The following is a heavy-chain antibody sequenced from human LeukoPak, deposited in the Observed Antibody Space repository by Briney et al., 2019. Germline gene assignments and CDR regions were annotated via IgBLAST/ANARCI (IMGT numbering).Heavy chain of an antibody. D-gene: IGHD1-26*01. CDR2: ITIGSSTL. CDR1: GFTFSSYS. CDR3: ARYSGGYLDY. J-gene: IGHJ4*02. V-gene: IGHV3-48*01. Sequence: GGSLRLSCAASGFTFSSYSMNWVRQAPGKGLEWVSYITIGSSTLYYADSVKGRFTISRDNAKNSLYLQMKSLRAEDTAVYYCARYSGGYLDYWGQGTLVTASS.